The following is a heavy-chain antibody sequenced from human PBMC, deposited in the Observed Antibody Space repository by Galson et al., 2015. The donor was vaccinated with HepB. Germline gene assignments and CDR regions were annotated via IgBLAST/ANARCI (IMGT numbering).Heavy chain of an antibody. J-gene: IGHJ6*02. CDR2: IIPVLG. D-gene: IGHD3-10*01. CDR3: ARVRITVVRGVSPSYYYYGMDV. CDR1: GGTFSSYA. V-gene: IGHV1-69*04. Sequence: SVKVSCKASGGTFSSYAISWVRQAPGQGLEWMGRIIPVLGITADKSTSTAYMGLRSLRSEDTAVYYCARVRITVVRGVSPSYYYYGMDVWGQGTTVTVSS.